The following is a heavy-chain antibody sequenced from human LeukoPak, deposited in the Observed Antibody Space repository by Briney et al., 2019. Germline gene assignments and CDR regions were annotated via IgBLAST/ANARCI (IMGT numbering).Heavy chain of an antibody. V-gene: IGHV3-23*01. J-gene: IGHJ4*02. CDR3: ATLNNPFDY. Sequence: GGSLRLSCAASGFTFSSYALSWVRQAPGKGLEWVSSISSSGGNTYYAGSVRGRFTISRDNSKNTLYLQMSSLRAEDTAVYFCATLNNPFDYWGQGILVTVSS. CDR1: GFTFSSYA. CDR2: ISSSGGNT.